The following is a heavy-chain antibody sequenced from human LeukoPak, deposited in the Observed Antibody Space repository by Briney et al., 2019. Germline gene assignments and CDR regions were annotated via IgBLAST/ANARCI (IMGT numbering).Heavy chain of an antibody. CDR1: GFTFRTYA. J-gene: IGHJ4*02. D-gene: IGHD3-3*01. CDR3: ARSFGYYSTSGYYY. V-gene: IGHV3-23*01. CDR2: ISGSGGGGAT. Sequence: GGSLRLSCAASGFTFRTYAMSWVRQAPGKGLEWVSAISGSGGGGATSYADSVKGRFTISRDNSKNTLYLQMNSLRAEDTAVYYCARSFGYYSTSGYYYWGQGTLVTVSS.